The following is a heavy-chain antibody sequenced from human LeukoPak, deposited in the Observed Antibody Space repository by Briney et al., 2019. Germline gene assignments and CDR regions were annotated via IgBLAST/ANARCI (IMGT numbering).Heavy chain of an antibody. V-gene: IGHV3-7*03. J-gene: IGHJ4*02. Sequence: GGSLRLSCAASGFTFSSYWMSWVRQAPGKGLEWVANIKQGGSEKYYVDSVKGRFTISRDNAKNSLYLQMNSLRAEDTAVYYCARDSNDIVVVPAAIDYWGQGTLVTVSS. CDR2: IKQGGSEK. CDR1: GFTFSSYW. CDR3: ARDSNDIVVVPAAIDY. D-gene: IGHD2-2*01.